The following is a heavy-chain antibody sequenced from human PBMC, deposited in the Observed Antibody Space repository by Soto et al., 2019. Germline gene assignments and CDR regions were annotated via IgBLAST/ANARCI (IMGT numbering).Heavy chain of an antibody. CDR3: AKNGQPPYYYYGMDV. V-gene: IGHV1-18*01. J-gene: IGHJ6*02. D-gene: IGHD2-8*01. Sequence: QGQLVQSGAEVKKPGASVKVSCKASGYTFTRYGISWVRQAPGQGLEWMGWISGYNGDTKYAKKFQGRVTMTVDTSTTTAYMELRSLTSDDRAVYYCAKNGQPPYYYYGMDVWGQGTTVTFSS. CDR2: ISGYNGDT. CDR1: GYTFTRYG.